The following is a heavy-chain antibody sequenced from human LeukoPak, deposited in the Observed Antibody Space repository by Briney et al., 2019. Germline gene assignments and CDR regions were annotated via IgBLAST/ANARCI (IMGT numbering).Heavy chain of an antibody. CDR2: INPNSGGT. CDR1: GYTFTGYY. Sequence: ASVKVSCKASGYTFTGYYMHWVRQAPGQGLEWMGWINPNSGGTNYAQKFQGRVTMTRDTSISTAYMELSRLRSDDTAVYYCARYDILTGYLDYWGQGTLVTVSS. D-gene: IGHD3-9*01. J-gene: IGHJ4*02. CDR3: ARYDILTGYLDY. V-gene: IGHV1-2*02.